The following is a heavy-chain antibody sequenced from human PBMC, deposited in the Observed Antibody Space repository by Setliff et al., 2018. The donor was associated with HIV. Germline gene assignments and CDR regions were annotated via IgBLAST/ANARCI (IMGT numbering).Heavy chain of an antibody. J-gene: IGHJ3*02. D-gene: IGHD1-26*01. V-gene: IGHV1-8*02. CDR3: ARVGVTEAFDI. Sequence: ASVKVSCKVSGYTFISYDINWVRQATGQGLEWMGWMNPNSGNTGYAQNFEGRVTMTRDTSTSTAYMELRSLRSDDTAVYYCARVGVTEAFDIWGQGTMVTVSS. CDR2: MNPNSGNT. CDR1: GYTFISYD.